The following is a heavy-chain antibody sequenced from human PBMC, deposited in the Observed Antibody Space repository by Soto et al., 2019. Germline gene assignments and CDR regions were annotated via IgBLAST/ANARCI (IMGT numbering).Heavy chain of an antibody. D-gene: IGHD6-13*01. V-gene: IGHV3-30*18. CDR1: GFTFSSYG. Sequence: QVQLVESGGGVVQPGRSLRLSCAASGFTFSSYGMHWVRQAPGKGLEWVAFISYDGSNKYYADSVKGRFTISRDNSKNTLYLQMNSLRAEDTAVYYCAKGGGRSWYGNWGQGTLVTVSS. CDR3: AKGGGRSWYGN. J-gene: IGHJ4*02. CDR2: ISYDGSNK.